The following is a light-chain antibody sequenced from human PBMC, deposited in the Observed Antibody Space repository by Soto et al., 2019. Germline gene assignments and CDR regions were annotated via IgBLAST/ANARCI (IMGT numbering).Light chain of an antibody. CDR1: QSVSSY. Sequence: DIALTQSPATLSLSPGERATLSCRAAQSVSSYLGWYHQKPGPAPRLLIYVASIRATGIPDRFSGSGSGTDXXXXXXXLEPEDFAVYYCQQYDSSPLTFGGGTKVEIK. V-gene: IGKV3-20*01. CDR2: VAS. J-gene: IGKJ4*01. CDR3: QQYDSSPLT.